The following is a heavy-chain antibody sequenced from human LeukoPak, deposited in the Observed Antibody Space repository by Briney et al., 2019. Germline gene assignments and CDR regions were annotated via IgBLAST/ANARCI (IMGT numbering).Heavy chain of an antibody. CDR2: ISWNSGSI. CDR3: ARGGSLEWLF. D-gene: IGHD3-3*01. CDR1: GFTFDDYA. Sequence: GRSLRLSCAASGFTFDDYAMHWVRQAPGKGLEWVSGISWNSGSIGYADSVKGRFTISRDNAKNSLYLQMNSLRAEDTAVYYCARGGSLEWLFWGQGTLVTVSS. V-gene: IGHV3-9*01. J-gene: IGHJ4*02.